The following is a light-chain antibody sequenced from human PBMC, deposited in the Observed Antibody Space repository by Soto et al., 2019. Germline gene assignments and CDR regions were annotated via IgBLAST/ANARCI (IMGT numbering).Light chain of an antibody. CDR2: DDR. Sequence: SYELTQPPSVSVAPGQTARITCGGDNIGSKSVHWHQQKPGQAPVLVVYDDRDRPSGIPERFSGSNSGNTATLTISRVDAGDEADYYCQVWDSSVDHPVFGGGTKVTVL. CDR3: QVWDSSVDHPV. V-gene: IGLV3-21*02. J-gene: IGLJ2*01. CDR1: NIGSKS.